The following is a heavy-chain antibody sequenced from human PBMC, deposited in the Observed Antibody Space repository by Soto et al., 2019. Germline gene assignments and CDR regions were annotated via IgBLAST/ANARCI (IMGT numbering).Heavy chain of an antibody. J-gene: IGHJ6*02. V-gene: IGHV1-69*01. CDR1: GDTFKNCV. CDR2: IIPLFGTT. CDR3: AAELGFGKLSVV. D-gene: IGHD3-10*01. Sequence: QVQVVQSGVEVRRPGSSVKVSCKASGDTFKNCVISWVRQAPGQGLEWMGGIIPLFGTTDFAQRIQGRLTIATESATTTDYMELSRLRSEDKATYDCAAELGFGKLSVVWGQGTTVIVSS.